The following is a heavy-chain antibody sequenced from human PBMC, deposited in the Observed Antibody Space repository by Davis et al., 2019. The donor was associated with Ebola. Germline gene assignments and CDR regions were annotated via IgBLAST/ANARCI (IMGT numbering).Heavy chain of an antibody. J-gene: IGHJ4*02. CDR1: GFTFSSYA. CDR3: ATRFSIH. Sequence: GESLKISCAASGFTFSSYAMHWVRQAPGKGLEWVAVISYDGSNKYYADSVKGRFTISRDNAKNSLYLQMNSLRAEDTAVYYCATRFSIHWGQGTLVTVSS. CDR2: ISYDGSNK. D-gene: IGHD3-3*01. V-gene: IGHV3-30-3*01.